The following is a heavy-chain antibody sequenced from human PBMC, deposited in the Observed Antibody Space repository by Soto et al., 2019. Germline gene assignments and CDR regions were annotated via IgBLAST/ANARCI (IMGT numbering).Heavy chain of an antibody. CDR1: GGSFSGYY. CDR3: ERAKPQEDY. J-gene: IGHJ4*02. CDR2: TXXXGRX. Sequence: XXTLSLTCAVYGGSFSGYYWSWIRQPPGXXXXXXXXTXXXGRXXSHXXXXXXXTXXVDXXXNQFSPKPRSVTAADTAVYYCERAKPQEDYWGQGTLVNVSS. V-gene: IGHV4-34*01.